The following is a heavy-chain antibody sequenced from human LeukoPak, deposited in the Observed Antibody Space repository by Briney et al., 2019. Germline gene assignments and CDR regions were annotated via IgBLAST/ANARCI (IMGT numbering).Heavy chain of an antibody. CDR2: NNHSGST. CDR1: GGSFSGYY. CDR3: ARRHTAMGRLFDP. J-gene: IGHJ5*02. V-gene: IGHV4-34*01. D-gene: IGHD5-18*01. Sequence: SETLSLTCAVYGGSFSGYYWSWIRQPPGKGLEWIGENNHSGSTNYNPSLKSRVTISVDTSKNQFSLKLSSVTAADTAVYYCARRHTAMGRLFDPWGQGTLVTVSS.